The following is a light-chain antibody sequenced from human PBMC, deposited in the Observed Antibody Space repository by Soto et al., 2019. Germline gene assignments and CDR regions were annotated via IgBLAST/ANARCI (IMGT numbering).Light chain of an antibody. CDR1: SGSIASNY. Sequence: NFMLTQPHSVSESPGKTVTISCTRSSGSIASNYVQWYQQRPGSAPTTLIYEDDRRPSGVPDRFSCSIDRSSNSASLTISGLKTEDEADYYCQSYDSSNPVVFGGGTKLTVL. J-gene: IGLJ2*01. V-gene: IGLV6-57*04. CDR3: QSYDSSNPVV. CDR2: EDD.